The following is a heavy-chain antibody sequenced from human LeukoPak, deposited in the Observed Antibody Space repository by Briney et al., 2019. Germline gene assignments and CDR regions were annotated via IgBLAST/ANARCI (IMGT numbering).Heavy chain of an antibody. V-gene: IGHV4-59*01. D-gene: IGHD3-10*01. J-gene: IGHJ4*02. CDR1: GGSISSYY. Sequence: SETLSLTCTVSGGSISSYYWSWIRQHPGKALEWIGYVYYSGITHYNPSLESRVTISVDTSKNQFSLKLSSVTAADTAVYYCAGGSPVGDHWGQGTLVTVSS. CDR3: AGGSPVGDH. CDR2: VYYSGIT.